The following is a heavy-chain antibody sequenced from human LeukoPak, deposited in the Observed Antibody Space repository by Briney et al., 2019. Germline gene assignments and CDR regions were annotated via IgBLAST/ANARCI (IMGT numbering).Heavy chain of an antibody. J-gene: IGHJ4*02. CDR1: GGSFSGYY. V-gene: IGHV4-34*01. CDR3: ARGGKEGDRPKDYYFDY. Sequence: SETLSLTCAVYGGSFSGYYWSWIRQPPGKGLEWIGEINHSGSTNYNPSLKSRVTISVDTSKNQFSLKLSSVTAADTAVYYCARGGKEGDRPKDYYFDYWGQGTLVTVSS. CDR2: INHSGST. D-gene: IGHD1-14*01.